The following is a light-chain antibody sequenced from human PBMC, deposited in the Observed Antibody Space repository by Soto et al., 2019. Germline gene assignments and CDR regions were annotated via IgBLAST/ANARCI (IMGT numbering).Light chain of an antibody. Sequence: QSVLTQPPSASGTPGQRVTISCSGSSSNIGSNTVNWYQQLPGTAPKLLIYSNNQRPSGVPDRFSGSKSGTSASLAISGLQSEDGGEWYGGAGGDSVSGWVFGGGTKLTVL. CDR1: SSNIGSNT. CDR3: GAGGDSVSGWV. CDR2: SNN. J-gene: IGLJ3*02. V-gene: IGLV1-44*01.